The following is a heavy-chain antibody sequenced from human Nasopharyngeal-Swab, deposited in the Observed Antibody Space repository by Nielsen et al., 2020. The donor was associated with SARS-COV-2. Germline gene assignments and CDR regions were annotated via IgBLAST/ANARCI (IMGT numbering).Heavy chain of an antibody. CDR1: GYSFTNYW. D-gene: IGHD2-21*02. J-gene: IGHJ4*02. CDR3: ARRGDCNGNSCYSDY. V-gene: IGHV5-51*01. Sequence: KVSCKASGYSFTNYWIGWVRQMPGTGLEWMGLIYPGDSSIRYIPSFQGQVTISVDKSISTTYLQWSNLKASDAATYYCARRGDCNGNSCYSDYWGQGTLVTVSS. CDR2: IYPGDSSI.